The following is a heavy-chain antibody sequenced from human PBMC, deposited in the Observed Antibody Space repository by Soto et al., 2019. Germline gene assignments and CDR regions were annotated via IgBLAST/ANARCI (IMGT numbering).Heavy chain of an antibody. CDR2: INPNSGGT. Sequence: ASVKVSCKASGYTFTGYYMHWVRQAPGQGLEWMGWINPNSGGTNYAQKFQGRVTMTRDTSISTAYMELSRLRSDDTAVYYCARARNLWFGHDAFDIWGQGTMVTV. CDR1: GYTFTGYY. V-gene: IGHV1-2*02. CDR3: ARARNLWFGHDAFDI. D-gene: IGHD3-10*01. J-gene: IGHJ3*02.